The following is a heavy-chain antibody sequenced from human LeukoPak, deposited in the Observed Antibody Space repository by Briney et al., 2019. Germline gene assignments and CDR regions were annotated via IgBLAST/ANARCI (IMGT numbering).Heavy chain of an antibody. Sequence: GGSLRLSCASSGFTFSSYAMSWVRQAPGKGLEWVSTITGSGDSTYYADSVKGRFTISRDKSNNTLYLQMNSLRAEDTAVYYCAKGVKIILQFDYWGQGTLVTVSS. CDR3: AKGVKIILQFDY. CDR2: ITGSGDST. V-gene: IGHV3-23*01. J-gene: IGHJ4*02. D-gene: IGHD3-3*01. CDR1: GFTFSSYA.